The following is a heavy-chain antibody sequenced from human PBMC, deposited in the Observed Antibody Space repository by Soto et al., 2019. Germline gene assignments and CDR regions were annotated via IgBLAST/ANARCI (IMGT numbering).Heavy chain of an antibody. CDR2: IDPSDSQT. J-gene: IGHJ4*02. CDR3: ARQIYDSDTGPNFQYYFDS. D-gene: IGHD3-22*01. CDR1: GYSFAGYW. Sequence: PGESLKISCKGPGYSFAGYWITWVRQKPGKGLEWMGRIDPSDSQTYYSPSVRGHVTISATQSITTVFLQWSSLRASATAVYYCARQIYDSDTGPNFQYYFDSWGQGTPVTVSS. V-gene: IGHV5-10-1*01.